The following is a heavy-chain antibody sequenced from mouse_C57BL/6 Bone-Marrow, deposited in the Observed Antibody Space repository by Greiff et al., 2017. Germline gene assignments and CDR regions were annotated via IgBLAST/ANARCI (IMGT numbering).Heavy chain of an antibody. CDR3: ARLFITTVVARYFDV. CDR1: GYTFTSYW. CDR2: IDPNSGGT. J-gene: IGHJ1*03. V-gene: IGHV1-72*01. D-gene: IGHD1-1*01. Sequence: VQLQQPGAELVKPGASVKLSCKASGYTFTSYWMHWVKQRPGRGLEWIGRIDPNSGGTKYNEKFKRKATLTVDKPSSTAYMQLSSLTSEDSAVYYCARLFITTVVARYFDVWGTGTTVTVSS.